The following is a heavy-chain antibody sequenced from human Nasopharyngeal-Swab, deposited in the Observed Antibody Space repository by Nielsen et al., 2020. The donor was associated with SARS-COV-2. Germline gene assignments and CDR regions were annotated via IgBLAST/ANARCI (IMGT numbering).Heavy chain of an antibody. J-gene: IGHJ4*02. CDR3: ATPMTTVTSFDY. V-gene: IGHV1-3*01. D-gene: IGHD4-17*01. CDR2: INAGNGNT. Sequence: ASVKVSCKASGYTFTSYAMHWVRQAPGQRLEWMGWINAGNGNTKYSQKFQGRVTITRDTSAGTAYMELSSLRSEDTAVYYCATPMTTVTSFDYWGQGTLVTVSS. CDR1: GYTFTSYA.